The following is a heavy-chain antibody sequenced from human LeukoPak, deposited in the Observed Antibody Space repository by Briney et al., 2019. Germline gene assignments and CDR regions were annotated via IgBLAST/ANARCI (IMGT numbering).Heavy chain of an antibody. D-gene: IGHD3-22*01. V-gene: IGHV3-23*01. CDR1: GFTFSTYA. CDR2: ISGSDTGT. J-gene: IGHJ3*02. Sequence: GGSLRLSCAASGFTFSTYAMSWVRQAPGKGLEWVSAISGSDTGTYYADSVKDRFTISRDNSKNTLYLQMNSLRAEDTAVYYCAKKWSGDYDSSGVNDAFDIWGQGTMVTVSS. CDR3: AKKWSGDYDSSGVNDAFDI.